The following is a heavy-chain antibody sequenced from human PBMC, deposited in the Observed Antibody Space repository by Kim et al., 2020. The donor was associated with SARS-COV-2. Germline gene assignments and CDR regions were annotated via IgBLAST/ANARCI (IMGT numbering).Heavy chain of an antibody. CDR2: IKSKTDGGTT. Sequence: GGSLRLSCAASGFTFSNAWMSWVRQAPGKGLEWVGRIKSKTDGGTTDYAAPVKGRFTIPRDDSKNTLYLQMNSLKTEDTAVYYCTTERIYYDSSGYHILSVYYSYGMDVWGQGTTVTVSS. V-gene: IGHV3-15*01. J-gene: IGHJ6*02. CDR1: GFTFSNAW. CDR3: TTERIYYDSSGYHILSVYYSYGMDV. D-gene: IGHD3-22*01.